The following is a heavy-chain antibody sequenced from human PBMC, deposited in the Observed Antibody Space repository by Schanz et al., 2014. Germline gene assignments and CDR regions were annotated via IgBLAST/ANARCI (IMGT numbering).Heavy chain of an antibody. CDR3: ARALFGSGHGDV. J-gene: IGHJ6*02. CDR1: GYTFPSYG. CDR2: ISANSGGT. D-gene: IGHD3-10*01. V-gene: IGHV1-2*02. Sequence: QVHLVQSGSEVKKPGASVKVSCKASGYTFPSYGISWVRQAPGQGLEWMGWISANSGGTNYAQKFQGRVTMTRDTSISTAYMELSRLKSDDTAVYYCARALFGSGHGDVWGQGTTVTVSS.